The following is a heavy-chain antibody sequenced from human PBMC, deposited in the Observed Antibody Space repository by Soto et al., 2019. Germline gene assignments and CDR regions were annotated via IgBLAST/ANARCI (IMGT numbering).Heavy chain of an antibody. CDR3: AKELSYCGGDCPPSVNLDY. CDR1: GFTFSSYG. Sequence: PGGSLRLSCAASGFTFSSYGMHWVRQAPGKGLEWVAVISYDGSNKYYADSVKGRFTISRDNSKNTLYLQMNSLRAEDTAVYYCAKELSYCGGDCPPSVNLDYWGQGTLVTVSS. J-gene: IGHJ4*02. D-gene: IGHD2-21*02. V-gene: IGHV3-30*18. CDR2: ISYDGSNK.